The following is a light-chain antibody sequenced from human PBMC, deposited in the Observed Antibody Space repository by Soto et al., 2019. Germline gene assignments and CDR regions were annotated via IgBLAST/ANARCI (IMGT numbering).Light chain of an antibody. CDR3: QTWGSGIVV. V-gene: IGLV4-69*01. CDR2: LNSDGSH. J-gene: IGLJ2*01. CDR1: SGHSNYA. Sequence: QSVLTQSPSASASLGASVKLTCTLSSGHSNYAIAWHQQQSEKGPRYLMKLNSDGSHSKGDGIPDRFSGSSSGAERYLTISSLQSADEADYYCQTWGSGIVVFGGGTKLPVL.